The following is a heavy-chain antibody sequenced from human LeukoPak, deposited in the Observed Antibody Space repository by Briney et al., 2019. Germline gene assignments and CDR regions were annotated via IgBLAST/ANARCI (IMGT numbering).Heavy chain of an antibody. D-gene: IGHD3-16*02. Sequence: GGSLRLSCAASGFTFDDYAVHWVRQAPGKGLEWVSGISWNSGSIGYADSVKGRFTISRDNAKNSLYLQMNSLRAEDTALYYCAKGNYDYVWGSYRAFDYWGQGTLVTVSS. V-gene: IGHV3-9*01. CDR2: ISWNSGSI. CDR3: AKGNYDYVWGSYRAFDY. CDR1: GFTFDDYA. J-gene: IGHJ4*02.